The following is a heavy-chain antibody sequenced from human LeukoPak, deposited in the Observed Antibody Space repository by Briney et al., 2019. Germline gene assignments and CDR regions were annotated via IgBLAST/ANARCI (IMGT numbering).Heavy chain of an antibody. Sequence: ASVKVSCKSSGYSFTGHYIHWVRQAPGQGLEWMGWINPYTGGSSLEQRFQGRVTMTRDTSISTAYMELSRLRSDDTAVYYCARQRLGYCSSTSCPSAFDIWGQGTMVTVSS. J-gene: IGHJ3*02. CDR2: INPYTGGS. CDR3: ARQRLGYCSSTSCPSAFDI. D-gene: IGHD2-2*01. CDR1: GYSFTGHY. V-gene: IGHV1-2*02.